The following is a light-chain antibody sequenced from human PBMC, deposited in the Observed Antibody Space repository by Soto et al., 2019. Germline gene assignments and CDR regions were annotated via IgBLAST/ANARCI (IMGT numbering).Light chain of an antibody. CDR3: GSWDSSLSAYV. CDR2: DNN. V-gene: IGLV1-51*01. CDR1: SSNNGNNY. J-gene: IGLJ1*01. Sequence: QSVLTQPPSVSAAPGQRVTISCSGSSSNNGNNYVSWYQQLPGTAPKLLIYDNNKRPSGIPDRFSGSKSGTSATLGITGLQSGDEADYYCGSWDSSLSAYVFGTGTKVTAL.